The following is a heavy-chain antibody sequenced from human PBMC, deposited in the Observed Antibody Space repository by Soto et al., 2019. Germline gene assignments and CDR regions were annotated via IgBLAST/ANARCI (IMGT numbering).Heavy chain of an antibody. CDR2: IYYSGST. Sequence: SETLSLTCTVSGGSISSYYWSWIRQPPGKGLEWIGYIYYSGSTNYNPSLKSRVTISVDTSKNQFSLKLGSVTAADTAVYYCARTGYCSSTSCRINYYYYYYMDVWGKGTTVTVSS. V-gene: IGHV4-59*08. CDR3: ARTGYCSSTSCRINYYYYYYMDV. J-gene: IGHJ6*03. CDR1: GGSISSYY. D-gene: IGHD2-2*01.